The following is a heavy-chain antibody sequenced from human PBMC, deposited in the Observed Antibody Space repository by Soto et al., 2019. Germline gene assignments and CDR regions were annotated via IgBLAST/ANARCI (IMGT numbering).Heavy chain of an antibody. Sequence: QVQLQQWGAGLLKPSETLSLNCAVYGGSFSGYYWSWIRQPPGKGLEWIGAINHSGSTNYHLSLKSRVTISVDTSKNQFSLKLSSVTAADTAVYYCASEPFGVVSSGYYFDYWGQGTLVTVS. V-gene: IGHV4-34*01. CDR3: ASEPFGVVSSGYYFDY. CDR1: GGSFSGYY. J-gene: IGHJ4*02. D-gene: IGHD3-3*01. CDR2: INHSGST.